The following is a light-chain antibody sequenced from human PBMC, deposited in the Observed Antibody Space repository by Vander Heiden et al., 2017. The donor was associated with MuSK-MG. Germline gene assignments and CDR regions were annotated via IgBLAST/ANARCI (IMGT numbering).Light chain of an antibody. Sequence: QSVLTQPPSVSGAPGQRVTISCTGSSSNIGAGFDVHWYQQLPGTAPKLLIYLNINRPSGVPDRFSGSKSGTSASLAITGLQAEDEAEYYCQSFDTRLGTSVVFGGGTKLTVL. CDR2: LNI. CDR3: QSFDTRLGTSVV. V-gene: IGLV1-40*01. CDR1: SSNIGAGFD. J-gene: IGLJ2*01.